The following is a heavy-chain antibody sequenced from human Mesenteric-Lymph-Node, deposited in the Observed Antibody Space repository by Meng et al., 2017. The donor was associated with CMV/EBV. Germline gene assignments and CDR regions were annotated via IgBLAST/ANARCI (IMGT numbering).Heavy chain of an antibody. CDR1: GFTFTNYA. V-gene: IGHV3-23*03. CDR3: AKDLSRYQLLSFDY. Sequence: GESLKISCAASGFTFTNYAMSWVRQAPGKGLEWVSFIYSGRSSAYYADSVKGRFTISRDNSKNTLYLQMNSLRAEDTAVYYCAKDLSRYQLLSFDYWGQGTLVTVSS. D-gene: IGHD2-2*01. J-gene: IGHJ4*02. CDR2: IYSGRSSA.